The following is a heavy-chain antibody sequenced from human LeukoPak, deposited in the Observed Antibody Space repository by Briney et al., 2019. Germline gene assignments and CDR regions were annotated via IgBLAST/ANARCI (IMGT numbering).Heavy chain of an antibody. J-gene: IGHJ4*01. Sequence: SETLSLTCTVSGASINNNFWTWIRQPPGKGLEWIGYIYSSGSANYNPSLKSRVIISGDTSKNQISLNLTSVTAADTALYFCARHRDYYDNWGHGTLVTVSS. V-gene: IGHV4-59*08. CDR1: GASINNNF. CDR2: IYSSGSA. CDR3: ARHRDYYDN. D-gene: IGHD3-22*01.